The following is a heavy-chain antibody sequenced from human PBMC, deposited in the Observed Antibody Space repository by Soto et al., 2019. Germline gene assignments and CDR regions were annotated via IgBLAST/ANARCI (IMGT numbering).Heavy chain of an antibody. Sequence: QVQLVESGGGVVQPGRSLRLSCAASGFTFSSYAMHWVRRAPGKGLEWVAAVSHDGKSGFYADSVSGRFTVSRDNSNNLVYLQMGRLRAEDTALFFCARLDKFNGGWSWGQGTAVTVSS. J-gene: IGHJ4*02. CDR1: GFTFSSYA. CDR3: ARLDKFNGGWS. CDR2: VSHDGKSG. V-gene: IGHV3-30*14. D-gene: IGHD6-19*01.